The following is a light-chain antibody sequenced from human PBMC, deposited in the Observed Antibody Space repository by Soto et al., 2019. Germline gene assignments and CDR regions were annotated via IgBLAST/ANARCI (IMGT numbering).Light chain of an antibody. CDR3: RKYNRAPWT. CDR1: QGISNY. V-gene: IGKV1-27*01. Sequence: DIQMTQSPSSLSASVGDRVTITCRASQGISNYLAWYQQQPGKVHKLLIYVASTLQSEVPSRFSGSGYGTDFTLTISSLQPEGVATCYCRKYNRAPWTFGRGTKVEIK. CDR2: VAS. J-gene: IGKJ1*01.